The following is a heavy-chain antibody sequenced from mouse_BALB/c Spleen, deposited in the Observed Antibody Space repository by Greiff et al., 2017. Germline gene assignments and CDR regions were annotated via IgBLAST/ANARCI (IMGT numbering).Heavy chain of an antibody. J-gene: IGHJ4*01. CDR3: ARDGVYGYGAMDY. CDR1: GFTFSDYY. V-gene: IGHV5-4*02. D-gene: IGHD1-2*01. Sequence: EVQGVESGGGLVKPGGSLKLSCAASGFTFSDYYMYWVRQTPEKRLEWVATISDGGSYTYYPDSVKGRFTISRDNAKNNLYLQMSSLKSEDTAMYYCARDGVYGYGAMDYWGQGTSVTVSS. CDR2: ISDGGSYT.